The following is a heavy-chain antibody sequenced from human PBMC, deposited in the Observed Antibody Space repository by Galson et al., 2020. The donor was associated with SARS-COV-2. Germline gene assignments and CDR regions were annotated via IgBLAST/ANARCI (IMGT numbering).Heavy chain of an antibody. CDR1: GGSISSYY. D-gene: IGHD6-13*01. V-gene: IGHV4-4*07. CDR3: ARWGMYSSNRGALDY. J-gene: IGHJ4*02. CDR2: ISTSGST. Sequence: ASETLSLTCTVSGGSISSYYWSWIRQPAGKGLEWIGRISTSGSTNYNPSLKSRVTMSVDTSKNQFSLKLSSVTAADTAVDYCARWGMYSSNRGALDYWGQGTLVTVSS.